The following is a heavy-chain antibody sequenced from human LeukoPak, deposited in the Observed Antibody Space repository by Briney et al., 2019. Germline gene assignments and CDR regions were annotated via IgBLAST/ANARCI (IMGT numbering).Heavy chain of an antibody. J-gene: IGHJ4*02. CDR1: GFTFSSYA. D-gene: IGHD5-12*01. CDR3: AKRSGYDYTFDY. V-gene: IGHV3-23*01. CDR2: ISGSGGST. Sequence: GGSLRLSCAASGFTFSSYAMSWVRQAPGKGLEWVSAISGSGGSTYYADSVKGWFTISRDNSKNTLYLQMNSLRAEDTAVYYCAKRSGYDYTFDYWGQGTLVTVSS.